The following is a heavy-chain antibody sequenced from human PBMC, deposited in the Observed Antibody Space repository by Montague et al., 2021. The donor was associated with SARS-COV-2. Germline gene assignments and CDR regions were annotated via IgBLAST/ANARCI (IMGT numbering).Heavy chain of an antibody. D-gene: IGHD3-9*01. V-gene: IGHV4-59*08. J-gene: IGHJ4*02. CDR3: ARSRIIRYFDWLSQMAYFDC. Sequence: SETLSLTCTVSGGSISSYYWSWTRQPPGKGLEWIGYIYYSGSTYYYPSLKSRVTISVDTSKNQFSLKLSPVTAADTAVYYCARSRIIRYFDWLSQMAYFDCWGQGTLVTVSS. CDR1: GGSISSYY. CDR2: IYYSGST.